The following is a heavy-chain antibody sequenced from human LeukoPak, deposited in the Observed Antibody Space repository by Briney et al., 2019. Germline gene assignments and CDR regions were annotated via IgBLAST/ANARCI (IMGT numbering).Heavy chain of an antibody. D-gene: IGHD6-19*01. CDR1: GFTFSSHG. CDR2: IRYDGSNK. CDR3: AKDTSTISVSGTCFDY. J-gene: IGHJ4*02. Sequence: PGGSLRLSCAASGFTFSSHGMHWVRQAPGKGLEWVAFIRYDGSNKYYADSVKGRFTISRDNSKNTLYLQMNSLRAEDTAVYYCAKDTSTISVSGTCFDYWGQGTLVTVSS. V-gene: IGHV3-30*02.